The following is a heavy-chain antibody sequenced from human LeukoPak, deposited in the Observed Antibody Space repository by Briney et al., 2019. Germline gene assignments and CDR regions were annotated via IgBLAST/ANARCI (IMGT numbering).Heavy chain of an antibody. CDR1: GYTFIDYY. Sequence: GASVKVSCKASGYTFIDYYIHWVRQAPGQGLEWMGWINPNNGGTNSAQKFQGRVTMTRDTSSSTAYMELSRLRSDDTAVYYCAGGISTRHLYYGMDVWGQGTTVTVSS. V-gene: IGHV1-2*02. J-gene: IGHJ6*02. CDR2: INPNNGGT. CDR3: AGGISTRHLYYGMDV.